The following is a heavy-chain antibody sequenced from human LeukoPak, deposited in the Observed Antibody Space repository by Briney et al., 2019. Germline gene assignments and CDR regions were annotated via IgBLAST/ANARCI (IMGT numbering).Heavy chain of an antibody. CDR1: GGSISSSSYH. Sequence: PSETLSLTCTVSGGSISSSSYHWGWIRQPPGKGLEWIGSIYYYGGAYYNPSLKSRVTISVDTSKNQFSLKLSSVTAADTAVYYCARDSGGRGLDYWGQGTLVTVSS. J-gene: IGHJ4*02. D-gene: IGHD2-15*01. V-gene: IGHV4-39*07. CDR2: IYYYGGA. CDR3: ARDSGGRGLDY.